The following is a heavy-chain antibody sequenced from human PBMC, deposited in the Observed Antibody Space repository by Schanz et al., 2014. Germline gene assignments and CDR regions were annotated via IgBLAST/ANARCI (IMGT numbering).Heavy chain of an antibody. CDR3: AKQIHYDILTVTRN. V-gene: IGHV3-48*01. CDR2: IDGKSTTV. CDR1: GASISSSNW. Sequence: VQLQESGPGLVKPSGTLSLTCAVSGASISSSNWWSWVRQPPGKGLEWLSYIDGKSTTVYYADSVKGRFTVSRDNARNSLYLQMNSLRAEDTAVYYCAKQIHYDILTVTRNWGQGTLVTVSS. D-gene: IGHD3-9*01. J-gene: IGHJ4*02.